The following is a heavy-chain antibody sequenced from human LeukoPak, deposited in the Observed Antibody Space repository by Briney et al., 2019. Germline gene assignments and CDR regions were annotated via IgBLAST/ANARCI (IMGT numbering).Heavy chain of an antibody. D-gene: IGHD3-10*01. CDR2: MNPNSGDT. CDR1: GGTFINYA. J-gene: IGHJ4*02. V-gene: IGHV1-8*01. Sequence: ASVKVSCKASGGTFINYAISWVRQATGQGLEWMGWMNPNSGDTGYVQKFQGRVTMTRSTSISTAYMELTSLRSEDTAIYYCARGGFGSGSHFDYWGQGTLVTVSS. CDR3: ARGGFGSGSHFDY.